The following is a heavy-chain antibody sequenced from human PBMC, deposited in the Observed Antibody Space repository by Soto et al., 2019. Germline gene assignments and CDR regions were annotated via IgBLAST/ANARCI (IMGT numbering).Heavy chain of an antibody. CDR1: GFTFSGSA. J-gene: IGHJ4*02. V-gene: IGHV3-73*01. D-gene: IGHD3-10*01. CDR3: TRSGSKIALDY. Sequence: GGSLRLSCAASGFTFSGSAMHWVRQASGKGLEWVGRIRSKANSYATAYAASGKGRFTISRDDSKNTAYLQMNSLKTEDTAVYYCTRSGSKIALDYWGQGTLVTVSS. CDR2: IRSKANSYAT.